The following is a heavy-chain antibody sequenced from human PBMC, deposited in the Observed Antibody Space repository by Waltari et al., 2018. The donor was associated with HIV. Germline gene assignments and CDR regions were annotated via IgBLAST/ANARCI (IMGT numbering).Heavy chain of an antibody. V-gene: IGHV4-4*07. CDR3: ARETSGPTWRLFDS. J-gene: IGHJ4*02. Sequence: QVQLQELGPGLVKPSETLSLTCIVSGGSINNYYWNWIRQPAGKGLEWLGRINASGGTNYNPSLKSRVTMSVDTSKNQFSLKLTSVTAADTAVYFCARETSGPTWRLFDSWGQGTLVTVSS. D-gene: IGHD1-26*01. CDR2: INASGGT. CDR1: GGSINNYY.